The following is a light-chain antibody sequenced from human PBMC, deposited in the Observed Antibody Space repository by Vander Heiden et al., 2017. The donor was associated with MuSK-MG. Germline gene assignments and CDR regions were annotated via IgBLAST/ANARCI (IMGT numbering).Light chain of an antibody. CDR2: DAS. CDR1: QSVSSY. CDR3: QQRSNWPPLT. J-gene: IGKJ4*01. Sequence: EIVLTPSPATLSLSPEDRATLSCRASQSVSSYVAWYQQKPGQTPRLLIYDASNRATGIPARFSGSGSGTDYTLTISSLEPEDFAVYYCQQRSNWPPLTFGGGTKVEIK. V-gene: IGKV3-11*01.